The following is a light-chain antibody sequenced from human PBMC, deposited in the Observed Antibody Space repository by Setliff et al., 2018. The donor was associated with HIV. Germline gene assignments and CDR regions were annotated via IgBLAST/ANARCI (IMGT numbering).Light chain of an antibody. J-gene: IGLJ1*01. CDR3: YSYTSSDTYV. CDR1: SRDAGDYDY. Sequence: QSVLTQPASVSGSLGQSITISCTGASRDAGDYDYVSWYQQHPGKVPKLLIYGVSSRPSGVPDRFSGSKSGNTASLTISGLQAEDEADYYCYSYTSSDTYVFGTGTKV. CDR2: GVS. V-gene: IGLV2-14*01.